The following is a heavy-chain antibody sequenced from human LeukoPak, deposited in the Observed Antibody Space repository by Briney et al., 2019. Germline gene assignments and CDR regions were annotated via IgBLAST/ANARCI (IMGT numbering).Heavy chain of an antibody. J-gene: IGHJ3*02. V-gene: IGHV3-21*01. D-gene: IGHD5-24*01. CDR3: ARDSRRWLQLGAFDI. Sequence: PGGSLRLSCAASGFTFSSYSMNWVRQAPGKGLEWVSSISSSSSYIYYADSVKGRFTISRDNAKNSLYLQMNRLRAEDTAVYYCARDSRRWLQLGAFDIWGQGTMVTVSS. CDR1: GFTFSSYS. CDR2: ISSSSSYI.